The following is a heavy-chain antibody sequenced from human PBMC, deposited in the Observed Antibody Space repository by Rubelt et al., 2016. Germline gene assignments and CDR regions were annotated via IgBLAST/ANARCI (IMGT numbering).Heavy chain of an antibody. Sequence: QVQLQQWGAGLLKPSETLSLTCAVYGGSFSGYYWSWIRQPPGKGLEWIGEINHSGSTNYNPSLKSRVTMAVATSKSQYPLKRSAVAAADTAGYYGARAKGATMIEFYYGMDVWGQGTTVTVSS. CDR3: ARAKGATMIEFYYGMDV. J-gene: IGHJ6*02. V-gene: IGHV4-34*01. D-gene: IGHD3-22*01. CDR1: GGSFSGYY. CDR2: INHSGST.